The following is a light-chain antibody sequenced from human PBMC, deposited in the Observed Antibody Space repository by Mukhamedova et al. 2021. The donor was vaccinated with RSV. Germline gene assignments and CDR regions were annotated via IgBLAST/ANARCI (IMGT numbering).Light chain of an antibody. J-gene: IGLJ2*01. Sequence: DNDKRPSGIPDRFSGSTSGTSATPGITGLQTGDEANYYCATWDTRLSGLVFGGGTQVTVL. CDR2: DND. CDR3: ATWDTRLSGLV. V-gene: IGLV1-51*01.